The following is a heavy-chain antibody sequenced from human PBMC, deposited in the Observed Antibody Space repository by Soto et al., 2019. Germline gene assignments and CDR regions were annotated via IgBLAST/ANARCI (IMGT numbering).Heavy chain of an antibody. Sequence: PGGSLRLSCAASGFTFSSYGMHWVRQAPGKGLEWVAVISYDGSNKYYADSVKGRFTISRDNSKNTLYLQMNSLRAEDTAVYYCAKLPPAIAVAGPNLFDYWGQGTLVTVSS. D-gene: IGHD6-19*01. J-gene: IGHJ4*02. V-gene: IGHV3-30*18. CDR3: AKLPPAIAVAGPNLFDY. CDR2: ISYDGSNK. CDR1: GFTFSSYG.